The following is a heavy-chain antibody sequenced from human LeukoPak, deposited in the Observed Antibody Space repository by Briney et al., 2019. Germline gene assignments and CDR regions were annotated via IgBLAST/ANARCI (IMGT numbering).Heavy chain of an antibody. CDR3: TSTLGY. D-gene: IGHD3-16*01. V-gene: IGHV3-15*01. CDR2: IKRNSDGGTT. Sequence: GGSLRLSCAASGFTFSSYGMHWVRQAPGKGLEFVGRIKRNSDGGTTEYAAPVKGRFTISRDDSKNTLYLQMNSLKTEDTAVYYCTSTLGYWGQGALVTVSS. CDR1: GFTFSSYG. J-gene: IGHJ4*02.